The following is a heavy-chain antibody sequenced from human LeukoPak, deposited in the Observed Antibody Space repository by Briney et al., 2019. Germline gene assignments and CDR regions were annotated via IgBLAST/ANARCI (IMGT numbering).Heavy chain of an antibody. Sequence: PGGSLRLSCAVTGFTFSTCAMSWVRQAPGKGLEWVAVFSWGAISIYYTDSVKGRFTISRDNSNNTLYLQMNSLRAEDTAIYYCAKSPRGYNYYMDVWGKGTTVTVSS. V-gene: IGHV3-23*01. J-gene: IGHJ6*03. CDR3: AKSPRGYNYYMDV. D-gene: IGHD3-10*01. CDR2: FSWGAISI. CDR1: GFTFSTCA.